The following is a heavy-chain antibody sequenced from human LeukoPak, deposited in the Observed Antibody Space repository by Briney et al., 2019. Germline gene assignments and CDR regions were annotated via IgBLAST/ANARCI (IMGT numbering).Heavy chain of an antibody. CDR1: GGSISSYY. Sequence: SETLSLTCTVSGGSISSYYWSWIRQPPGKGLEWIGYIYTSGGTNYNPSLKSRVTISVDTSKNQFSLKLSSVTAADTAVYYCARRQWGYSGYGAYYYYYYYMDVWGKGTTVTVSS. J-gene: IGHJ6*03. V-gene: IGHV4-4*09. CDR3: ARRQWGYSGYGAYYYYYYYMDV. CDR2: IYTSGGT. D-gene: IGHD5-12*01.